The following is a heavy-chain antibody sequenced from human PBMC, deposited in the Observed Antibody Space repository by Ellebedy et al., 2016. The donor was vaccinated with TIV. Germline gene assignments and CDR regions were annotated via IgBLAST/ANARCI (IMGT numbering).Heavy chain of an antibody. D-gene: IGHD1-26*01. V-gene: IGHV3-23*01. Sequence: GESLKTSXAASGFTFSSYAMSWVRQAPGRGLEWVSDISGSGSRTEYADSVRGRLTISRDNSKSTVYLQINSLRAEDTAMYYCAKTAVPERSRKNYFDNWGQGTLVTVSS. CDR2: ISGSGSRT. CDR1: GFTFSSYA. J-gene: IGHJ4*02. CDR3: AKTAVPERSRKNYFDN.